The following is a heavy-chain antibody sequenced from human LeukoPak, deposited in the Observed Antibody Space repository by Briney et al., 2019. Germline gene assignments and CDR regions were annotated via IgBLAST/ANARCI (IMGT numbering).Heavy chain of an antibody. CDR2: ITGTSSTI. V-gene: IGHV3-48*02. CDR3: ARVLTDSRGWYHFDY. D-gene: IGHD6-19*01. Sequence: GGSLRLSCAASGFTFSTYTMNWVSQAPGKGLEWVSYITGTSSTIYYADSVKGRFTVSRDNARNSLYLQMNSLRDEDTAVYYCARVLTDSRGWYHFDYWGQGTLVTVSS. CDR1: GFTFSTYT. J-gene: IGHJ4*02.